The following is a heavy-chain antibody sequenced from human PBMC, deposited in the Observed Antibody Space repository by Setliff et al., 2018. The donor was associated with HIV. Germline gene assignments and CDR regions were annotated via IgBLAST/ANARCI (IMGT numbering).Heavy chain of an antibody. V-gene: IGHV4-4*09. CDR1: GGSISSYY. J-gene: IGHJ3*02. CDR3: ASLYCSSTSCYDAFDI. Sequence: SETLSLTCTVSGGSISSYYWSWIRQPPGKGLEWIGYIYTSGSTNYNPSLKSRVTISLGTSRNQFSLKLSSVTAADTAVYYCASLYCSSTSCYDAFDIWGQGTMVTVSS. CDR2: IYTSGST. D-gene: IGHD2-2*01.